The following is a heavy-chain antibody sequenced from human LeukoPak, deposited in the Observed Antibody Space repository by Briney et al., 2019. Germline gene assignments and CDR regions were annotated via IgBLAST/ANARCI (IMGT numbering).Heavy chain of an antibody. CDR1: GGSISSYY. V-gene: IGHV4-59*01. J-gene: IGHJ4*02. CDR3: ARASWVYYAIDY. CDR2: IYYSGST. Sequence: PSETLSLTCTASGGSISSYYWGWIRQPPGKGLEWIGYIYYSGSTNYNPSLKSRVTISVDTSKNQFSLKLSSVTAADTAVYYCARASWVYYAIDYWGQGTLVTVSS. D-gene: IGHD2-8*01.